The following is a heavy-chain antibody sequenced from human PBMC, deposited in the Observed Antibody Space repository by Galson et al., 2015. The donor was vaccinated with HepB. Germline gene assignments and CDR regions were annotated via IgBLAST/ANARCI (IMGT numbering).Heavy chain of an antibody. V-gene: IGHV1-3*01. CDR3: ARGAQYYYGSGGYYYPQDYYYGMDV. Sequence: SVKVSCKASGYTFTRYAMHWVRQAPGQRLEWMGWINAGNGNTKYSQKFQGRVTITRDTSASTAYMELSSLRSEDTAGYYCARGAQYYYGSGGYYYPQDYYYGMDVWGQGTTVTVSS. CDR1: GYTFTRYA. J-gene: IGHJ6*02. D-gene: IGHD3-10*01. CDR2: INAGNGNT.